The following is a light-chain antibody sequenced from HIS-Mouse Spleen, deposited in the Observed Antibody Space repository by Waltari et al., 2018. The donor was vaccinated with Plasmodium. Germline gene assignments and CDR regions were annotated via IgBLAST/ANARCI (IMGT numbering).Light chain of an antibody. CDR3: QTWGTGFWV. Sequence: QLVLTQSPSASASLGASVKLTCTLSSGHSSYAIAWHQQQPEKGPRYLMKLNSDGSHSKGDGIPDRFSCSSAGAERYLTISSLQSEDEADYYCQTWGTGFWVFGGGTKLTVL. CDR2: LNSDGSH. J-gene: IGLJ3*02. CDR1: SGHSSYA. V-gene: IGLV4-69*01.